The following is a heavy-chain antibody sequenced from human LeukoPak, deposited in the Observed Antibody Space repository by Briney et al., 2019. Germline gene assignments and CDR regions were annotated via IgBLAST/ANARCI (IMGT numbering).Heavy chain of an antibody. CDR3: ARGVFVRGIVATTTGLDY. J-gene: IGHJ4*02. D-gene: IGHD5-12*01. CDR2: INHSGST. CDR1: GGSFSGYY. V-gene: IGHV4-34*01. Sequence: PSETLSLTCAVYGGSFSGYYWSWIRQPPGKGLEWIGEINHSGSTNYNPSLKSRVTISVDTSKNQFSLKLSSVTAADTAVYYCARGVFVRGIVATTTGLDYWGQGTLVTVSS.